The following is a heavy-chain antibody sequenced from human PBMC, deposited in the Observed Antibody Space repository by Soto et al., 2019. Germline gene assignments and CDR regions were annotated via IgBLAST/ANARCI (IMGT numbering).Heavy chain of an antibody. J-gene: IGHJ5*02. CDR2: IYYSGSP. Sequence: PSETLSLTCTVSGGSISSGGYYWSWIRQHPGKGLEWIGYIYYSGSPYYNPSLKSRVTISVDTSKNQFSLNLSSVTAADTALYYCSRRAPEGFDPWGQGTLVTVSS. V-gene: IGHV4-31*03. CDR3: SRRAPEGFDP. CDR1: GGSISSGGYY.